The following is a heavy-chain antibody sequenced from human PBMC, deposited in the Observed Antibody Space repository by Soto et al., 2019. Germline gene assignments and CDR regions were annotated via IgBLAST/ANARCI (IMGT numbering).Heavy chain of an antibody. V-gene: IGHV3-23*01. Sequence: VGSLRLSCAASGFTFSSYVMSWVRQAPGKGLEWVSGISTSGAATYDADSVKGRFTISRDNSKSTLYLQMNSLRDEDTAIYYCAKGGTMSCFDYWGQGALVTVSS. CDR2: ISTSGAAT. D-gene: IGHD3-22*01. J-gene: IGHJ4*02. CDR1: GFTFSSYV. CDR3: AKGGTMSCFDY.